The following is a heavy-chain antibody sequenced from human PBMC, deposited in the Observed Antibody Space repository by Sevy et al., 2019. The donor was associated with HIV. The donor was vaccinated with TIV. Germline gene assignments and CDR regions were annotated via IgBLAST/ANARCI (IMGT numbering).Heavy chain of an antibody. D-gene: IGHD1-26*01. V-gene: IGHV3-13*01. CDR2: ISPVDDT. CDR1: GCTFTDYD. CDR3: VRAGGTFDSYWYFDL. J-gene: IGHJ2*01. Sequence: GGSLRLSCAASGCTFTDYDMHWVRQGSGRGLEWVSGISPVDDTNYPDFLKGRFTISRENAKKSLFLQINSLRAEDTAVYYCVRAGGTFDSYWYFDLWGRGTLVNVSS.